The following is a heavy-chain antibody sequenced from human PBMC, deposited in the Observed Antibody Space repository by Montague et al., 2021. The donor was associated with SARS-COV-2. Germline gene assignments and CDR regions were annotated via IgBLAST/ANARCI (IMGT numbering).Heavy chain of an antibody. D-gene: IGHD3-10*01. CDR3: ARDKVYGSGRGPREGRHYYSSYGMDV. V-gene: IGHV4-31*03. CDR2: IYYSGST. J-gene: IGHJ6*02. Sequence: TLSLTCTVSGGSISSGGYYWSWIRQHPGKGLEWIGYIYYSGSTYYNPSLKSRVTISVDTSKNQFSLKLSSVTAADTAVYYCARDKVYGSGRGPREGRHYYSSYGMDVWGQGTTVTVSS. CDR1: GGSISSGGYY.